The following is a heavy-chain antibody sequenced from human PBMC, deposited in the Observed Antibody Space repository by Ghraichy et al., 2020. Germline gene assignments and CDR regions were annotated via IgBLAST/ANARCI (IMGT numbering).Heavy chain of an antibody. CDR3: AKAWGYCSAATCPSYNWFDP. CDR1: GFPFSSYA. CDR2: ISFSGANT. Sequence: GSLRLSCAASGFPFSSYAMSWVRQTPGKGLEWVSSISFSGANTYYAVSVKGRFTISRDNSKNTLYLQMNSLTADDTAVYYCAKAWGYCSAATCPSYNWFDPWGQGTLVTVSS. J-gene: IGHJ5*02. D-gene: IGHD2-15*01. V-gene: IGHV3-23*01.